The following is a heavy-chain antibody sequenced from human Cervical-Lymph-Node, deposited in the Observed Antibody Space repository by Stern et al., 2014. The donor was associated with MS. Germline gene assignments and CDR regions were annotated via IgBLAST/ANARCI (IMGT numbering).Heavy chain of an antibody. D-gene: IGHD6-13*01. CDR1: GFTFDDYA. CDR3: AKDFKRWQQLVRD. Sequence: QLVESGGGVVQPGRSLRLSCAASGFTFDDYAMHWVRPAPGKGLEWVSGISWNSGSIGYADSVKGRFTISRDNAKNSLYLQMNSLRAEDTALYYCAKDFKRWQQLVRDWGQGTLVTVSS. J-gene: IGHJ4*02. CDR2: ISWNSGSI. V-gene: IGHV3-9*01.